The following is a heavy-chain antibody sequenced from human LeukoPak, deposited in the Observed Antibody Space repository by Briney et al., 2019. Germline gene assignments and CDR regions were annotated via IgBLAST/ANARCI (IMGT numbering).Heavy chain of an antibody. CDR1: GFTFRHYE. D-gene: IGHD6-25*01. Sequence: GGSLRLSCAASGFTFRHYEMTWVRQAPGKGLEWLSFITSGSGDTTYYADSVKGRFTISRDNDKNSLSLQMNSLRAEDTAIYYCAKLFGRGYHFFHFWGQGTLVTVSS. CDR3: AKLFGRGYHFFHF. V-gene: IGHV3-48*03. CDR2: ITSGSGDTT. J-gene: IGHJ4*02.